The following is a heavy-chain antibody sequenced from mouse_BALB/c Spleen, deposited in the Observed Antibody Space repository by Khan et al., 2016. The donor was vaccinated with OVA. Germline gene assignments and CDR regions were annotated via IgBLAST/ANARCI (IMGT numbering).Heavy chain of an antibody. V-gene: IGHV3-8*02. Sequence: EVKLLESGPSLVQPSQTLSLTCSVTGDSISSGYWSWIRKFPGNKLEYMGYMISSGYTYYNPSLISRISITRHTSKNQYYLQLNSVTAEDTATYYCARSTYRYAFAYWGQGTLVTVSA. CDR3: ARSTYRYAFAY. CDR1: GDSISSGY. J-gene: IGHJ3*01. D-gene: IGHD2-14*01. CDR2: MISSGYT.